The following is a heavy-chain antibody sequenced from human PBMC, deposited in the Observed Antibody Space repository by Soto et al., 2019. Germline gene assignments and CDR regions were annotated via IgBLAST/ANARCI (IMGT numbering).Heavy chain of an antibody. CDR2: INPSGGST. V-gene: IGHV1-46*03. J-gene: IGHJ3*02. Sequence: GASVKVSCKASGYTFTSYYMHWVRQAPGQGLEWMGIINPSGGSTSYAQKFQGRVTMTRDTSTSTVYMELSSLRSEDTAVYYCARGRGYYDSSGYYYPRSRAFDIWGQGTMVTVSS. CDR3: ARGRGYYDSSGYYYPRSRAFDI. D-gene: IGHD3-22*01. CDR1: GYTFTSYY.